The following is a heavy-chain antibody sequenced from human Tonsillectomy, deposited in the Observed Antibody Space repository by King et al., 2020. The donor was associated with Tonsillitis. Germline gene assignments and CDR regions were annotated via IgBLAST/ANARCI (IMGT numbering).Heavy chain of an antibody. CDR3: VKEFLYGDYFDG. Sequence: VQLVESGGGVVQPGGSLRLSCAASGFPFSAYRMHWVRQAPGKGLEWVAVILYDGIYKDYTDSVKGRFTISRDNSKDTLFLEMNSLRPEETAVYYCVKEFLYGDYFDGWGQGTLVTISS. V-gene: IGHV3-30-3*01. J-gene: IGHJ4*02. D-gene: IGHD4-17*01. CDR2: ILYDGIYK. CDR1: GFPFSAYR.